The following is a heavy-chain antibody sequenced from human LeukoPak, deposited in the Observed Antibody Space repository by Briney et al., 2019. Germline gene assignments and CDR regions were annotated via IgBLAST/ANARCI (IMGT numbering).Heavy chain of an antibody. J-gene: IGHJ4*02. Sequence: SETLSLTCTVSGGSISSGGYYWSWIRQPPGKGLEWIGYIYYSGSTNYNPSLKSRVTMSVDNSKNQFSLKLTSVTAADTAVYYCASIEVFGYYFDYWGQGTLVTVSS. D-gene: IGHD3-16*01. V-gene: IGHV4-61*05. CDR2: IYYSGST. CDR3: ASIEVFGYYFDY. CDR1: GGSISSGGYY.